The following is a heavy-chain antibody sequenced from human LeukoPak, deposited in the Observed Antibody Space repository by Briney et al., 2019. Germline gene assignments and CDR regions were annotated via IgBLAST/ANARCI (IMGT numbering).Heavy chain of an antibody. CDR3: AREGYAIWFDP. V-gene: IGHV3-21*01. Sequence: PGGSLRLSCAASVFTFSSYSMNWVRQTPGKGLEWVSSISSSSSYIYYADSVKGRFTISRDNAKNSLYLQMNSLRAEDTAVYYCAREGYAIWFDPWGQGTLVTVSS. J-gene: IGHJ5*02. D-gene: IGHD2-8*01. CDR1: VFTFSSYS. CDR2: ISSSSSYI.